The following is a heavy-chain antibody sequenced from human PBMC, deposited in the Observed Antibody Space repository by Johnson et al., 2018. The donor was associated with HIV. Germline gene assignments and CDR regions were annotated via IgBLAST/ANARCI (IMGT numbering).Heavy chain of an antibody. J-gene: IGHJ3*02. CDR2: ISWNSGSI. D-gene: IGHD3-16*01. CDR1: GFTFDDYA. Sequence: VQLVESGGGLVQPGRSLRLSCAASGFTFDDYAMHWVRQAPGKGLEWVSGISWNSGSIGYADSVKGRFTISRDNAKNSLYLQMNSLRAEDTAVYYCAREGWGSDAFDIWGQGTMVTVSS. V-gene: IGHV3-9*01. CDR3: AREGWGSDAFDI.